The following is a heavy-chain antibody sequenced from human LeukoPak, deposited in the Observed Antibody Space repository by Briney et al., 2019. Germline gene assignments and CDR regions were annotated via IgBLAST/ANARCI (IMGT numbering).Heavy chain of an antibody. V-gene: IGHV4-4*09. D-gene: IGHD1-26*01. CDR1: NGSISSYH. CDR3: ARLRVSGSYLYYFDY. CDR2: ILTSGTT. J-gene: IGHJ4*02. Sequence: SETLSLTCTVSNGSISSYHWSWVRQPPGEGLEWIGYILTSGTTNYNPSLKSRLTISVDTSKNQFTLKLSSVTAADTAVYYCARLRVSGSYLYYFDYWGQGTLVTVSS.